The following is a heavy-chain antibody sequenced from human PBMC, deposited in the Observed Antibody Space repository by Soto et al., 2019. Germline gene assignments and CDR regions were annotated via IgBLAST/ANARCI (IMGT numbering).Heavy chain of an antibody. J-gene: IGHJ4*02. Sequence: QVQLVESGGGVVQPGRSLRLSCAAAGFTFSSYGMHWVRQAPGKGLEWVAVISYDGWKKYYADSVKGRFTISRDDSKNTLYLQMNSLTAEDTAVYYCAKDLYSGIDRVFDYWGQGTLVTVSS. CDR1: GFTFSSYG. CDR3: AKDLYSGIDRVFDY. CDR2: ISYDGWKK. V-gene: IGHV3-30*18. D-gene: IGHD5-12*01.